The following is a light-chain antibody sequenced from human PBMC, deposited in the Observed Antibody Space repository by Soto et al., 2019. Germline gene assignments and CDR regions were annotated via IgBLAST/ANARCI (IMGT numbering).Light chain of an antibody. J-gene: IGKJ1*01. V-gene: IGKV1-5*01. CDR1: QSISSW. CDR2: AAS. Sequence: DIQMPQSPSTLSASVVDRAPITCRASQSISSWLAWYQQKPGKAPKLLIYAASILPSGFPSRFSGSGSGTEFNLNIRSLQTDDFSTYYCQQYHSYWTVGQGTQLKI. CDR3: QQYHSYWT.